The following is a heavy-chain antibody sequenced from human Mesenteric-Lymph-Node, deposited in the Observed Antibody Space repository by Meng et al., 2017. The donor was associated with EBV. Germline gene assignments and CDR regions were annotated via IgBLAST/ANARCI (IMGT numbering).Heavy chain of an antibody. Sequence: EVQLVESGGGLVKPGGSLRLSCAASGFPFSSYSMNWVRQAPGKGLEWVSSIFTSGNIYYADSVKGRFTISRDNAKNSLYLLMNNLRVEDTAVYYCTRALGDSTAYWGPGTLVTVSA. J-gene: IGHJ4*02. D-gene: IGHD3-16*01. CDR1: GFPFSSYS. CDR3: TRALGDSTAY. CDR2: IFTSGNI. V-gene: IGHV3-21*01.